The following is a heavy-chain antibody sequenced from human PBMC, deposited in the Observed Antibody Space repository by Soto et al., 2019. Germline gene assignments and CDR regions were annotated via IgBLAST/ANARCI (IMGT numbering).Heavy chain of an antibody. CDR3: ARHEAGWYFDS. CDR1: RGSISSGTNY. CDR2: IYYSGST. V-gene: IGHV4-39*01. Sequence: ETLSLAFTVSRGSISSGTNYWAWIRQPPGKGLEWIANIYYSGSTFYNPSLKSRVTISLDTSKNQFSLKLRSVTAADTAVYYCARHEAGWYFDSWGQGTLVTVSS. D-gene: IGHD6-25*01. J-gene: IGHJ4*02.